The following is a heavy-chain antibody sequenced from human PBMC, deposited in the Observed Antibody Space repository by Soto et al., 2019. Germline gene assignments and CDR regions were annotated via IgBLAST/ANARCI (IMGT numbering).Heavy chain of an antibody. V-gene: IGHV3-23*01. J-gene: IGHJ4*02. Sequence: GGSLRLSSAAPGFTFSSYAMSWVRQAPGKGREGVSDISGSGGSTYHADSVKGRFTISRDNYKNTLYLQMNSLRAEDTAVYYCARVHNLYSSNWYQVGYFDSWGQGTLVTVSS. D-gene: IGHD6-13*01. CDR3: ARVHNLYSSNWYQVGYFDS. CDR2: ISGSGGST. CDR1: GFTFSSYA.